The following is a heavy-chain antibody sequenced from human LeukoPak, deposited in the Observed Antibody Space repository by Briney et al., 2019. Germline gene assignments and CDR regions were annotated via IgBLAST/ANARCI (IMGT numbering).Heavy chain of an antibody. V-gene: IGHV3-23*01. Sequence: PGGSLRLSCAASGFTFSSYAMSWVRQAPGKGLEWVSAISGSGGSTYYADSVKGRFTISRDNAKNSLYLQMNSLRAEDTAVYYCAREVGATWGGGDAFDIWGQGTMVTVSS. CDR1: GFTFSSYA. J-gene: IGHJ3*02. CDR3: AREVGATWGGGDAFDI. CDR2: ISGSGGST. D-gene: IGHD1-26*01.